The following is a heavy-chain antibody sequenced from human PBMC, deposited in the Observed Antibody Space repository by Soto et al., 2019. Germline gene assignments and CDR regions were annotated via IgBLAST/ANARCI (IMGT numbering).Heavy chain of an antibody. CDR2: IYYSGST. CDR3: ARGGVSSGWYGGLGVYYYGMDV. V-gene: IGHV4-59*01. J-gene: IGHJ6*02. D-gene: IGHD6-19*01. CDR1: GGSISSYY. Sequence: SETLSLTCTVSGGSISSYYWSWIRQPPGKGLEWIGYIYYSGSTNYNPSLKSRVTISVDTSKNQFSLKLSSVTAADTAVYYCARGGVSSGWYGGLGVYYYGMDVWGQGTTVTVSS.